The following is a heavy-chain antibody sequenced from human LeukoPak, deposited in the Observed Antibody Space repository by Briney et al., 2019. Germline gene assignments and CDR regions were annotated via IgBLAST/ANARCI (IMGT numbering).Heavy chain of an antibody. CDR3: ARAMTYFYGSVTYGWFDP. V-gene: IGHV3-74*01. CDR2: IKSDGST. J-gene: IGHJ5*02. Sequence: GGSLRLSCAASGFTFSSYSMNWVRQTPGKGLMWVSRIKSDGSTIYADSVKGRFTISRDNAKNMVYLQMDGLRAEDTAIYYCARAMTYFYGSVTYGWFDPWGQGTLVTVSS. CDR1: GFTFSSYS. D-gene: IGHD3-10*01.